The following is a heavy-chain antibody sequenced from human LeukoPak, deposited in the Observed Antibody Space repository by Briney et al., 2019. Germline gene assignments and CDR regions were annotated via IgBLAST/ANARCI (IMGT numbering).Heavy chain of an antibody. J-gene: IGHJ5*02. V-gene: IGHV4-59*01. CDR3: ARDRVKIGWFDP. Sequence: SETLSLTCTVSGGSISSYYWSWIRQPPGKGLEWIGYIYYSGSTNYNPSLKSRVTISVDTSKNQFSLKLSSVTAADTAVYYCARDRVKIGWFDPWAREPWSPSPQ. CDR1: GGSISSYY. CDR2: IYYSGST. D-gene: IGHD3-10*01.